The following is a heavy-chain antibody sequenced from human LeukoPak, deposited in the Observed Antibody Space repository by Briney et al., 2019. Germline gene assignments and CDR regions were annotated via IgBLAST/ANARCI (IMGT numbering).Heavy chain of an antibody. J-gene: IGHJ6*03. CDR3: ARVTSHGYDYYMDV. Sequence: GASVKVSCKASGYTFTSYDINWVRQATGQGLEWMGWMNPNSGNTGYAQKFQGRVTITRNTSISTAYMELSSLRSEDTAVYYCARVTSHGYDYYMDVWGKGTTVTVSS. V-gene: IGHV1-8*03. CDR1: GYTFTSYD. CDR2: MNPNSGNT. D-gene: IGHD2-2*03.